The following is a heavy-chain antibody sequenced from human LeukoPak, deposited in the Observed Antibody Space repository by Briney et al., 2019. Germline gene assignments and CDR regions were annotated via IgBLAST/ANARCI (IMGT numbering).Heavy chain of an antibody. Sequence: ASVKVSCKVSGYTLTELSMHWVRQAPGKGLEWMGGFDPEDGETSYAQKFQGRVTMTRDTSTSTVYMELSSLRSEDTAVYYCARLGYCSGGSCPSGWYYFDYWGQGTLVTVSS. CDR2: FDPEDGET. V-gene: IGHV1-24*01. D-gene: IGHD2-15*01. CDR1: GYTLTELS. CDR3: ARLGYCSGGSCPSGWYYFDY. J-gene: IGHJ4*02.